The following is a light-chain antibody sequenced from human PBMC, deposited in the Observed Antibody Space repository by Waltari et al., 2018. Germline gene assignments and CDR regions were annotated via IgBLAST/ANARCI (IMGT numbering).Light chain of an antibody. V-gene: IGLV2-14*01. Sequence: QSALTQPASVSGSPGQSITISCTGTSSDVGGYNYVSWYQQHPGKAPKLMIYEVSNRPRGVSNRFSGSKSGNTASLTISGLQAEDEADYYCSSYTSSSTWVFGGGTKLTVL. J-gene: IGLJ3*02. CDR1: SSDVGGYNY. CDR3: SSYTSSSTWV. CDR2: EVS.